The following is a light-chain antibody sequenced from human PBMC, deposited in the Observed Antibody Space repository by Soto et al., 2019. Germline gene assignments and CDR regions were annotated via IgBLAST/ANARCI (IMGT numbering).Light chain of an antibody. J-gene: IGLJ1*01. CDR1: RSDVGGYNY. V-gene: IGLV2-8*01. CDR3: TSYAGGNNV. CDR2: EVN. Sequence: QSALTQPPSASGSPGQSVTLSCTGTRSDVGGYNYVSWYQQHPGKVPKLMIYEVNKRPSGVPDRFSGSKSGNTASLTVTGLQAEDEADYYCTSYAGGNNVFGTGTKLTVL.